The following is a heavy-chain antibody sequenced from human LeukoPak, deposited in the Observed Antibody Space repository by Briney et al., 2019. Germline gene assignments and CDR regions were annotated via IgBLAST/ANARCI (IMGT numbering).Heavy chain of an antibody. CDR3: AGWLREFDY. CDR2: IKQDGSEK. CDR1: GFTFSSYW. V-gene: IGHV3-7*01. Sequence: QTGGSLRLSCAASGFTFSSYWMSWVRQAPGKGQEWVANIKQDGSEKYYVVSVKGRFTISRDNAKNSVYLQMNSLRAEDTAVYYCAGWLREFDYWGQGTLVTVSS. J-gene: IGHJ4*02. D-gene: IGHD5-12*01.